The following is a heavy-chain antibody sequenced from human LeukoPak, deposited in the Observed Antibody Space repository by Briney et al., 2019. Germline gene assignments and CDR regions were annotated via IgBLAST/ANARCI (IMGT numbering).Heavy chain of an antibody. CDR1: GFTFSSYS. Sequence: PGGSLRLSCAASGFTFSSYSMNWVRQAPGKGLEWVSSISSSSSCIYYADSVKGRFTISRDNSKNTLYLQMSSLRAEDTAIYYCASHWAQQVVSDYWGQGTLVTVSS. J-gene: IGHJ4*02. V-gene: IGHV3-21*01. CDR3: ASHWAQQVVSDY. CDR2: ISSSSSCI. D-gene: IGHD6-13*01.